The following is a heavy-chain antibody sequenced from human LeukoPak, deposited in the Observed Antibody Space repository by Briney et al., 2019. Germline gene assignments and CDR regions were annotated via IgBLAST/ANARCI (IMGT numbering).Heavy chain of an antibody. CDR2: IYYSGST. J-gene: IGHJ5*02. CDR3: ARDLGDYYGSGSYSNWFDP. Sequence: SETLSLTCTVSGGSISSYYWSWIRQPPGKGLEWIGYIYYSGSTNYNPSLKSRVTISVDTSENQFSLKLSSVTAADTAVYYCARDLGDYYGSGSYSNWFDPWGQGTLVTVSS. V-gene: IGHV4-59*12. D-gene: IGHD3-10*01. CDR1: GGSISSYY.